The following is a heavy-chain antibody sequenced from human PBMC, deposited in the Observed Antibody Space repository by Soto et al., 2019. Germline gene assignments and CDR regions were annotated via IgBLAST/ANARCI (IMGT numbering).Heavy chain of an antibody. V-gene: IGHV5-51*01. CDR3: ARRGLRFSLYYGMDV. CDR1: GYSFTSYW. CDR2: IYPGDSDT. J-gene: IGHJ6*02. D-gene: IGHD5-12*01. Sequence: PGESLKISCKGSGYSFTSYWIGWVRQMPGKGLEWMGIIYPGDSDTRYSPSFQGQVTISADKSISTAYLQWSSLKASDTAMYYCARRGLRFSLYYGMDVWGQGTTVTVSS.